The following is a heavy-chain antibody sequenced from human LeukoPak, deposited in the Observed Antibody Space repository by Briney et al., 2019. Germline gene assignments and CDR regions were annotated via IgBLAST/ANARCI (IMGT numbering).Heavy chain of an antibody. V-gene: IGHV1-69*13. Sequence: ASVKVSCKASGGTFSSYAISWVRQAPGQGLEWMGGIIPIFGRANYAQKFQGRVTITADESTSTAYLELSSLRSEDTAVYYCARAIRYFATYGMDVWGQGTTVTVSS. CDR1: GGTFSSYA. CDR2: IIPIFGRA. CDR3: ARAIRYFATYGMDV. D-gene: IGHD3-9*01. J-gene: IGHJ6*02.